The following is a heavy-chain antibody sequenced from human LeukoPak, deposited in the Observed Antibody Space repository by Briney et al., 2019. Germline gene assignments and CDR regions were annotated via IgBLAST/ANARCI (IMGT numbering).Heavy chain of an antibody. V-gene: IGHV1-69*13. CDR2: IIPIFGTA. Sequence: SVRVSCKASGCTFSSYAISWVRQAPGQGLEWMGGIIPIFGTANYAQKFQGRVTITADESTSTAYMELSSLRSEDTAVYYCARHLYYDILTGYYYFDYWGQGTLATVS. CDR1: GCTFSSYA. CDR3: ARHLYYDILTGYYYFDY. J-gene: IGHJ4*02. D-gene: IGHD3-9*01.